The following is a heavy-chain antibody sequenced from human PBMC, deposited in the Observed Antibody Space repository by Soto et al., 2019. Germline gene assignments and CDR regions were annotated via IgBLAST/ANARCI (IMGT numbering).Heavy chain of an antibody. CDR3: ARAWPHCSGGSCYQYYFDY. D-gene: IGHD2-15*01. CDR1: GGTFSSYA. Sequence: SVKVSCKASGGTFSSYAISWVRQAPGQGLEWMGGIIPIFGTANYAQKFQGRVTITADESTSTAYMELSSPRSEDTAVYYCARAWPHCSGGSCYQYYFDYWGQGTLVTVSS. J-gene: IGHJ4*02. V-gene: IGHV1-69*13. CDR2: IIPIFGTA.